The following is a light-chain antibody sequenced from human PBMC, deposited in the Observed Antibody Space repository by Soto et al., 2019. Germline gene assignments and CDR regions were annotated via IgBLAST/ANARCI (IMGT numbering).Light chain of an antibody. CDR3: QQYNSHSGT. CDR2: DAS. CDR1: QSISSW. V-gene: IGKV1-5*01. J-gene: IGKJ2*01. Sequence: DIQMTQSPSTLSASEGDRVTITCRASQSISSWLAWYQQKLGKAPNLLIYDASSLESGVPSRFSGSGSGTEFTLTISSLQPDDFATYYCQQYNSHSGTFGQGTKVDIK.